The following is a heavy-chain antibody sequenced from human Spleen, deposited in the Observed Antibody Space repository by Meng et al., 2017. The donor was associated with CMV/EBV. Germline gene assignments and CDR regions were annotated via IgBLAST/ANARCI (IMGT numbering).Heavy chain of an antibody. D-gene: IGHD1-26*01. CDR3: ARVAGGSYRVDY. CDR2: ISAYNGDT. J-gene: IGHJ4*02. V-gene: IGHV1-18*01. CDR1: GYTFTSYA. Sequence: ASVKVSCKASGYTFTSYAVNWVRQAPGQGLEWMGWISAYNGDTKSAQKFQGRLTMTTDTSTSTAYMELSRLRSDDTAAYYCARVAGGSYRVDYWGQGTLVTVSS.